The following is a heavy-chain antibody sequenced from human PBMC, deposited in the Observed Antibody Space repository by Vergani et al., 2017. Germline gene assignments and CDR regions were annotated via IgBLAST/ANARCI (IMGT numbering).Heavy chain of an antibody. CDR1: GYRFTSYD. J-gene: IGHJ2*01. V-gene: IGHV1-8*01. Sequence: QVQLGHSGAEVKKPGASVKVSCEASGYRFTSYDIHWVRQATGQGLEWMGGMNPNSGNTVYAQNFQGRVYITRNTYIRTAYMELSSLTSDDTAVYYCARDFGGEWYFDRWGRGTVVTDSS. D-gene: IGHD2-21*01. CDR3: ARDFGGEWYFDR. CDR2: MNPNSGNT.